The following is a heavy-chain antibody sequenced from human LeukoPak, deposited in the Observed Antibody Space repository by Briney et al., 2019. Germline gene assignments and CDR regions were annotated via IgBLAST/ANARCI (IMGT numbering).Heavy chain of an antibody. CDR3: ARDPGWSSFDI. V-gene: IGHV3-7*03. Sequence: PGGSLRLSCVASGFSFASYWMSWVRQAPGKDLEFVANINQDAGTTNYVDSVKGRFTISRDNAENSLYLPMSSLRAEDTALYYCARDPGWSSFDIWGQGIMVTVSS. CDR1: GFSFASYW. J-gene: IGHJ3*02. D-gene: IGHD2-15*01. CDR2: INQDAGTT.